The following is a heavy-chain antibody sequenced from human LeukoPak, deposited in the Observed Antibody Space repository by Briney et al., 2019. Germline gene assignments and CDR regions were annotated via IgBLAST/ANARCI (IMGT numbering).Heavy chain of an antibody. CDR1: GFTFSSYG. D-gene: IGHD5-18*01. V-gene: IGHV3-30*18. Sequence: PGGSLRLSCAASGFTFSSYGMHWVRQAPGKGLEWVAVISYDGSNKYYADSVKGRFTISRDNPKNTLYLQMNSLRAEDTAVYYCAKHRGYSYGSLGMDVWGQGTTVTVSS. J-gene: IGHJ6*02. CDR3: AKHRGYSYGSLGMDV. CDR2: ISYDGSNK.